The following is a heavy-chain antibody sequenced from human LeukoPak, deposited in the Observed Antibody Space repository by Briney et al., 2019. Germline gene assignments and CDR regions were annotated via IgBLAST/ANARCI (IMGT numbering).Heavy chain of an antibody. CDR3: AKELWFGELASVY. D-gene: IGHD3-10*01. Sequence: GGALRLSCAASGFTFSSYAMSWVRQAPGKGLEWVSAISGSGGSTYYADSVMGRFTISRDNSKNTLYLQMNSLRAEDTAVYYCAKELWFGELASVYWGQGTLVTVSS. CDR1: GFTFSSYA. CDR2: ISGSGGST. J-gene: IGHJ4*02. V-gene: IGHV3-23*01.